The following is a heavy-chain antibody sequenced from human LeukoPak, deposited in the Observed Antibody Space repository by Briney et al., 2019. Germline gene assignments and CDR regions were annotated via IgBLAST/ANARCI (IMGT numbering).Heavy chain of an antibody. CDR1: GFTFSSYA. CDR3: AKGAGITMVRGAFDI. Sequence: GGSLRLSCAASGFTFSSYAMSWVRQAPGKGLEWVSAISGSGGSIYYADSVKGRFTIPRDNSKNTLYLQMNSLRAEDTAVYYCAKGAGITMVRGAFDIWGQGTMVTVSS. V-gene: IGHV3-23*01. D-gene: IGHD3-10*01. CDR2: ISGSGGSI. J-gene: IGHJ3*02.